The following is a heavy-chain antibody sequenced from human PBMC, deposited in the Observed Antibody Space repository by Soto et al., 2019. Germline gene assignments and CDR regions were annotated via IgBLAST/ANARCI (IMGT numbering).Heavy chain of an antibody. D-gene: IGHD1-1*01. CDR3: ASGHDANKVRY. CDR2: IYYNGKT. CDR1: GGSISRGAAGSY. J-gene: IGHJ4*02. Sequence: QVQLQESGPGLVRPSQTLSLTCNVSGGSISRGAAGSYWSWIRQVPGKGLEWIAYIYYNGKTYYNXSXKXXPTISIEPSDNQFSLKLTSVTAAAAAIYFCASGHDANKVRYWGQGTLVTVSS. V-gene: IGHV4-31*03.